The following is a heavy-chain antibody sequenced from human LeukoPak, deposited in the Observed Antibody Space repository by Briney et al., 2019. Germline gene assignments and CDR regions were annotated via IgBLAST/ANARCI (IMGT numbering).Heavy chain of an antibody. CDR3: ARDASPSGYRTQGDY. CDR1: GFTFSRYG. CDR2: IWYDGSDK. J-gene: IGHJ4*02. D-gene: IGHD5-12*01. V-gene: IGHV3-33*01. Sequence: GGSLRLSCAASGFTFSRYGMHWVRQAPGKGLEWVAVIWYDGSDKYYADSVKGRFAIYRDNSKNTLYLQMNSLRDEDTALYYCARDASPSGYRTQGDYWGQGTLVTVSS.